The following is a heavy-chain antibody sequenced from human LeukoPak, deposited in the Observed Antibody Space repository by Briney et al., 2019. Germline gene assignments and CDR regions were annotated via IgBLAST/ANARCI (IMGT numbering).Heavy chain of an antibody. CDR2: ISGSGGST. CDR1: GFTFSSYA. Sequence: GGSLRLSCAASGFTFSSYAMSWVRQAPGKGLEWVSAISGSGGSTYYADSVKGRFTISRDNSKNTLYLQMNSLRAEDTAVYYCARDSYVGSEAVRWFDPWGQGTLVTVSS. CDR3: ARDSYVGSEAVRWFDP. V-gene: IGHV3-23*01. J-gene: IGHJ5*02. D-gene: IGHD4-23*01.